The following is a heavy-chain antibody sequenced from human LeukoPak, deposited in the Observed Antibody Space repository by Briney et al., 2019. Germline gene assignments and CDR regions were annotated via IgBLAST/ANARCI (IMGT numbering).Heavy chain of an antibody. CDR1: GGSISSYY. V-gene: IGHV4-59*01. Sequence: SETLSLTCTVSGGSISSYYWSWIRQPPGKGLEWIGYIYYSGSTNYNPSLKSRVTISVDTSKNQFSLKLSSVTAADTAVYYCAREGLINWFDPWGQGTLVTVSS. CDR2: IYYSGST. D-gene: IGHD3-16*01. CDR3: AREGLINWFDP. J-gene: IGHJ5*02.